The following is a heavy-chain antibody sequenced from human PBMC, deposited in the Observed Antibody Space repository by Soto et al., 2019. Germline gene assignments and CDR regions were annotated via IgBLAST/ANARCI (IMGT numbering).Heavy chain of an antibody. V-gene: IGHV1-18*01. CDR2: ISAYNGNT. CDR3: ARDDTISTSAFYYYYGMDV. D-gene: IGHD2-2*01. J-gene: IGHJ6*02. CDR1: GYTFSSYG. Sequence: ASVKVSCKASGYTFSSYGISWVRQAPGQGLEWMGWISAYNGNTNYAQKLQGRVTMTTDTSTSTAYMELRSLRSDDTAVYYCARDDTISTSAFYYYYGMDVWGQGTTVTVSS.